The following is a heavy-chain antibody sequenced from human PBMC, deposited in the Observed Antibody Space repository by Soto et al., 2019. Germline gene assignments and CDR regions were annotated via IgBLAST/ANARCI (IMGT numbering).Heavy chain of an antibody. D-gene: IGHD2-8*01. V-gene: IGHV4-39*01. CDR1: GDSITTNGYY. J-gene: IGHJ4*02. Sequence: SETLSLTCSVSGDSITTNGYYWGWILQPPGKGLQWIGNVYLTGSTFSHPSLTSRVFISVDTSKNDFYLRLTSVTAADTAVYYCARSHYTYGLLTECWGTGNMVTVSS. CDR2: VYLTGST. CDR3: ARSHYTYGLLTEC.